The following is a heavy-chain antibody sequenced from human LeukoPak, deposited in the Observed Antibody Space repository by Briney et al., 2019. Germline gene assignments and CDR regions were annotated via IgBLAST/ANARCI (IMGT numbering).Heavy chain of an antibody. V-gene: IGHV3-74*01. CDR1: GFTISSYW. CDR3: VRGQATAWGLDY. D-gene: IGHD6-13*01. J-gene: IGHJ4*02. Sequence: GGSLRLSCTGSGFTISSYWMSWVRQAPGKGLVWVSHISTDARTITYADFVKGRFTISRDNAKNTVYLQMNSLRAEDTALYYCVRGQATAWGLDYWGQGTLVTVSS. CDR2: ISTDARTI.